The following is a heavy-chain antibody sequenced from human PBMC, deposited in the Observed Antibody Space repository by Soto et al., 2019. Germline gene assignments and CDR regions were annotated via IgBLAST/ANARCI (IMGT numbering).Heavy chain of an antibody. J-gene: IGHJ6*03. D-gene: IGHD6-13*01. CDR2: ISAYNGNT. CDR3: ARFSSSWYLDYYYMDV. V-gene: IGHV1-18*01. CDR1: GYTFTSYG. Sequence: ASVKVSCKASGYTFTSYGISWVRQAPGQGLEWMGWISAYNGNTNYAQKLQGRVTMTTDTSTSTAYMELRSLRSDDTAVYYCARFSSSWYLDYYYMDVWGKGTTVTVSS.